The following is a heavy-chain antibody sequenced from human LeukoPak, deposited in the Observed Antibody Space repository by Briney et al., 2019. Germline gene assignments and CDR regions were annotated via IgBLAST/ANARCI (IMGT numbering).Heavy chain of an antibody. Sequence: GASVKVSCKASGYTFTGYYMHWVRQAPGQGLEWMGWINPNSGGTNYAQKFQGRVTMTRDTSTSTVYMELSSLRSEDTAVYYCARRSGSYYWGIDYWGQGTLVTVSS. CDR2: INPNSGGT. D-gene: IGHD3-10*01. J-gene: IGHJ4*02. CDR3: ARRSGSYYWGIDY. V-gene: IGHV1-2*02. CDR1: GYTFTGYY.